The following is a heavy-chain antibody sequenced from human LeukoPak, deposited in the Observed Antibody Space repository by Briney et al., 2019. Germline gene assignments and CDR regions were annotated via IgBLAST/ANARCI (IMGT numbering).Heavy chain of an antibody. CDR1: GGSINNYF. Sequence: TSETLSLTCTVSGGSINNYFWSWIRQPAGKGLEWIGRIYTSGSTNYNPSLKSRVTMSVDTSKNQFSLKLSSVTAADTAVYYCARLRQLGWFDPWGQGTLVTVSS. V-gene: IGHV4-4*07. CDR3: ARLRQLGWFDP. D-gene: IGHD5-18*01. J-gene: IGHJ5*02. CDR2: IYTSGST.